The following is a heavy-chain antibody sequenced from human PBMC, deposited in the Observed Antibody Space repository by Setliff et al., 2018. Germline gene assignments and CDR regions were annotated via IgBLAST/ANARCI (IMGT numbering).Heavy chain of an antibody. CDR2: IWYDGSNK. D-gene: IGHD6-19*01. V-gene: IGHV3-33*01. J-gene: IGHJ4*02. Sequence: PGGSLRLSCAASGFTFGSYGMYWVRQAPGKGLEWVALIWYDGSNKYYADSVKGRFTISRDNSKNTLYLQMNSLRAEDTAVYYCATKAVAGTGGQGTLVTVSS. CDR1: GFTFGSYG. CDR3: ATKAVAGT.